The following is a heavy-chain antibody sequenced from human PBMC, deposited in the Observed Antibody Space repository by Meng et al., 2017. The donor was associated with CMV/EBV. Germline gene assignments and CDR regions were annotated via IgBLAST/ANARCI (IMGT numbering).Heavy chain of an antibody. CDR2: IIPILGIA. CDR3: ARDLLGYCSSTSCPPY. CDR1: GGTFSSYT. V-gene: IGHV1-69*04. D-gene: IGHD2-2*01. Sequence: SVKVSCKASGGTFSSYTISWVRQAPGQGLEWMGRIIPILGIANYAQKFQGRVTITADKSTSTAYMELSSLRSEDTAVYYCARDLLGYCSSTSCPPYWGQGTLVTVSS. J-gene: IGHJ4*02.